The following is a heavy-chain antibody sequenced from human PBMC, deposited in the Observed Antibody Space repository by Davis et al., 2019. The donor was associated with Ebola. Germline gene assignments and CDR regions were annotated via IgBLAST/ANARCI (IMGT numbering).Heavy chain of an antibody. V-gene: IGHV3-30*04. CDR3: ARAVFHEVLDS. CDR2: TSHNERER. J-gene: IGHJ4*02. CDR1: GFTFSNHA. Sequence: GESLKISCVASGFTFSNHAMHWVRQAPGKGLEWVAVTSHNERERFYGESVQGRFTISRDNSENTLYLQMNSLTADDTAVYFCARAVFHEVLDSWGQGTPVTVSS. D-gene: IGHD3-3*01.